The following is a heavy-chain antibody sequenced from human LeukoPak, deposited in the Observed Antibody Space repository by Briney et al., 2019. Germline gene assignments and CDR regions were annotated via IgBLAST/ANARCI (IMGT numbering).Heavy chain of an antibody. CDR3: AKGMTTVTKPVDY. CDR1: GFTFDDYA. Sequence: RGSLRLSCAASGFTFDDYAMHWVRQAPGKGLEWVSAISGSGGSTYYADSVKGRFTISSDNSKNTLYLQMNSLRAEDTAVYYCAKGMTTVTKPVDYWGQGTLVTVSS. V-gene: IGHV3-23*01. CDR2: ISGSGGST. J-gene: IGHJ4*02. D-gene: IGHD4-17*01.